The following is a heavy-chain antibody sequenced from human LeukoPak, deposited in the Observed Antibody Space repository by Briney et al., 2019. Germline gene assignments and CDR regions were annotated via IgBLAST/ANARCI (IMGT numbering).Heavy chain of an antibody. J-gene: IGHJ5*02. V-gene: IGHV1-69*04. CDR1: GGTFSSYA. D-gene: IGHD4-23*01. CDR3: ARDNGGNNWFDP. Sequence: GASVKVSCKASGGTFSSYAISWVRQAPGQGLEWMGRIIPILGIANYAQKFQGRVTITADESTSTAYMELSSLRSEDTAVYYCARDNGGNNWFDPWGQGTLVTVSS. CDR2: IIPILGIA.